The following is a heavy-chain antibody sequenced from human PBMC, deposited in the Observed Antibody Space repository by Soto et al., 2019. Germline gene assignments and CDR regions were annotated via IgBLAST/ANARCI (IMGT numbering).Heavy chain of an antibody. CDR3: IVVHLDY. J-gene: IGHJ4*02. V-gene: IGHV4-39*01. D-gene: IGHD3-22*01. CDR2: IYYSGST. CDR1: GGSISSSSYY. Sequence: PSETLSLTCTVSGGSISSSSYYWGWIRQPPGKGLEWIGSIYYSGSTYYNPSLKSRVTISVDTSKNQFSLRSEDTAVYYCTTLTMIVVHLDYWGPGTLVTVSS.